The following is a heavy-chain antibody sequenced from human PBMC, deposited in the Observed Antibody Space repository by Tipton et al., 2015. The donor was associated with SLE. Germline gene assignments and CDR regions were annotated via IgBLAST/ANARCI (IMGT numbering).Heavy chain of an antibody. CDR1: GGSISRIDYY. J-gene: IGHJ2*01. V-gene: IGHV4-39*07. CDR2: IHYAGGT. D-gene: IGHD3-16*01. CDR3: ARQRGYYDGTPFPPWNFDL. Sequence: LRLSCTVSGGSISRIDYYWGWIRQSPAQGLEWIGTIHYAGGTYYNPSLRSRLTISVDTSENHFSLNLNSVTAADTAVYFCARQRGYYDGTPFPPWNFDLWGRGTQVTVSS.